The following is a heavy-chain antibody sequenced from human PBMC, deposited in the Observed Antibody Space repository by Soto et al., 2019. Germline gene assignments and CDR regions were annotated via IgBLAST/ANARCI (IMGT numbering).Heavy chain of an antibody. CDR3: TTVRQFPLWFGGNDY. Sequence: GGSLRLSCAASGFTFSSYGMHWVRQAPGKGLEWVGRIKSKTDGGTTDYAAPVKGRFTISRDDSKNTLYLQMNSLKTEDTAVYYCTTVRQFPLWFGGNDYWGQGTLVTVSS. V-gene: IGHV3-15*01. CDR2: IKSKTDGGTT. CDR1: GFTFSSYG. J-gene: IGHJ4*02. D-gene: IGHD3-10*01.